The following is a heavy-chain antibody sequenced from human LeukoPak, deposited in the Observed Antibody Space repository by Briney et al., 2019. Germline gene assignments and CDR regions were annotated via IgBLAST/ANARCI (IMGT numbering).Heavy chain of an antibody. CDR3: ARGARWNDY. V-gene: IGHV4-59*01. CDR1: GGSISSYY. D-gene: IGHD4-23*01. J-gene: IGHJ4*02. CDR2: IYYTGSI. Sequence: SETLSLTCSVSGGSISSYYWSWIRQPPGKGLEWIGYIYYTGSINYNPSLKSRVTISVDTSKNQFSLELSSVTAADTAVYYCARGARWNDYWGKGTLVTVSS.